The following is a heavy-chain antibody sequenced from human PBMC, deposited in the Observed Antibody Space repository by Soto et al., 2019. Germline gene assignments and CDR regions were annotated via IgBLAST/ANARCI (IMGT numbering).Heavy chain of an antibody. CDR2: IYYSGST. J-gene: IGHJ3*02. CDR1: GGSISSGGYY. V-gene: IGHV4-31*03. Sequence: QVQLQESGPGLVKPSQTLSLTCTVSGGSISSGGYYWSWIRQHPGKGLEWIGYIYYSGSTYYNPSLKRRVTISVDTSKNQFSLKLSSVTAADTAVYYCASSYYYDSSGSDAAFDIWGQGTMVTVSS. D-gene: IGHD3-22*01. CDR3: ASSYYYDSSGSDAAFDI.